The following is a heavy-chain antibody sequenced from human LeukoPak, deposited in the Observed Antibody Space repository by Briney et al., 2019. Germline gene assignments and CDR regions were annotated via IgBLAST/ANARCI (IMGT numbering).Heavy chain of an antibody. V-gene: IGHV4-59*01. CDR1: GGSISSYY. Sequence: PSETLSLTCTVSGGSISSYYWSWIRQPPGKGLEWIGYIYYSGSTYYNPSLKSRVTISVDTSKNQFSLKLSSVTAADTAVYYCARPGLDYYDSSGYSDGAFDIWGQGTMVTVSS. CDR3: ARPGLDYYDSSGYSDGAFDI. D-gene: IGHD3-22*01. CDR2: IYYSGST. J-gene: IGHJ3*02.